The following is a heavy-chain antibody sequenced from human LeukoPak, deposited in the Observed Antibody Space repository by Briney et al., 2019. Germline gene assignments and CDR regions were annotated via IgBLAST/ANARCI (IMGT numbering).Heavy chain of an antibody. CDR3: ARTSSGGYNWFDP. CDR1: GGSISSGSYY. Sequence: SETLSLTCTVSGGSISSGSYYWSWIRQPAGKGLEWIGRIYTSGSTNYNPSLKSRVTISIDTSKNQFSLKLSSVTAADTAVYHCARTSSGGYNWFDPWGQGTLVTVSS. J-gene: IGHJ5*02. V-gene: IGHV4-61*02. D-gene: IGHD6-19*01. CDR2: IYTSGST.